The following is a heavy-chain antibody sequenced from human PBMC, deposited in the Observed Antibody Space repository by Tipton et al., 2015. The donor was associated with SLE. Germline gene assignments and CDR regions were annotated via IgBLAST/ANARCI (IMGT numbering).Heavy chain of an antibody. D-gene: IGHD1-7*01. CDR2: VNHRGST. V-gene: IGHV4-34*01. CDR3: AREVSLTGTTSFFDY. Sequence: TLSLTCAVYGGSFSAYYWTWIRQSPGKGLEWIAAVNHRGSTNYRPSLRSRVTISVDTSKNQFSLKLSSVTAADTAAYYCAREVSLTGTTSFFDYWGQGTLVTVSS. J-gene: IGHJ4*02. CDR1: GGSFSAYY.